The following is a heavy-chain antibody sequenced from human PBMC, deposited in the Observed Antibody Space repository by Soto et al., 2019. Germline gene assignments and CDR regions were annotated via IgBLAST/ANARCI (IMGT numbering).Heavy chain of an antibody. V-gene: IGHV1-18*01. CDR2: ISAYNGNT. J-gene: IGHJ3*02. CDR3: ARDVVVVPAAHRAFDI. D-gene: IGHD2-2*01. CDR1: GYTFTSYG. Sequence: ASVKVSCKASGYTFTSYGISWVRQAPGQGLEWMGWISAYNGNTNYAQKLQGRVTMTADTSTSTAYMELRSLRSDDTAVYYCARDVVVVPAAHRAFDIWGQVTMVTVSS.